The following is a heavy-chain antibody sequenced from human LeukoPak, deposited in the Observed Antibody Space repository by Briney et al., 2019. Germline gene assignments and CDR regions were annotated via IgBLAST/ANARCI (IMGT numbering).Heavy chain of an antibody. CDR3: ARDKDRWLLWFGDAFDI. Sequence: SETLSLTCTVSGYSISSGYYWGWIRQPPGKGLEWIGSIYHSGSTYYNPSLKSRVTISVDTSKNQFSLKLSSVTAADTAVYYCARDKDRWLLWFGDAFDIWGQGTMVTVSS. J-gene: IGHJ3*02. V-gene: IGHV4-38-2*02. CDR2: IYHSGST. D-gene: IGHD3-10*01. CDR1: GYSISSGYY.